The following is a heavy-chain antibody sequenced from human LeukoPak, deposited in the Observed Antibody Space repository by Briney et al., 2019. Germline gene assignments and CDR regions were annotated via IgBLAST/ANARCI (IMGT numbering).Heavy chain of an antibody. CDR1: GYTFTGYY. CDR3: ARGVAGSYYYYYMDV. CDR2: INPNSGGT. V-gene: IGHV1-2*02. Sequence: ASVKVSCKASGYTFTGYYMHWVRQAPGQGLEWMGWINPNSGGTNYAQKFQGRVTMTRDTSISTAYMELSGLRPDDTAVYYCARGVAGSYYYYYMDVWGKGTTVTVSS. D-gene: IGHD6-19*01. J-gene: IGHJ6*03.